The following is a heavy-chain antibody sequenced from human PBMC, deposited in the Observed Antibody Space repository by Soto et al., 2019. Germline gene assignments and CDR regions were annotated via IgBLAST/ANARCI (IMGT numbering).Heavy chain of an antibody. CDR1: GYTFTSYA. J-gene: IGHJ5*02. D-gene: IGHD3-9*01. CDR3: ARENYDILTGSLPNWLDP. V-gene: IGHV1-3*04. CDR2: INTGNGNT. Sequence: GASVKVSCKASGYTFTSYAMHWVRQAPGQRLEWMGWINTGNGNTKYSQKFQGRVTITRDTSASTAYMELISLRSEDTAVYYCARENYDILTGSLPNWLDPWGQGTLVTVSS.